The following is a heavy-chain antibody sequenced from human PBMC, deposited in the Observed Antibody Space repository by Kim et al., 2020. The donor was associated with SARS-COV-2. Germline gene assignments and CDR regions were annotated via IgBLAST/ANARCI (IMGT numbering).Heavy chain of an antibody. J-gene: IGHJ4*02. CDR3: AKDLGFSSDGRNY. CDR2: ISYDGSNK. CDR1: GFTFSSYG. V-gene: IGHV3-30*18. D-gene: IGHD6-19*01. Sequence: GSLRLSCAASGFTFSSYGMHWVRQAPGKGLEWVAVISYDGSNKYYADSVKGRFTISRDNSKNTLYLQMNSLRAEDTAVYYCAKDLGFSSDGRNYWGQGT.